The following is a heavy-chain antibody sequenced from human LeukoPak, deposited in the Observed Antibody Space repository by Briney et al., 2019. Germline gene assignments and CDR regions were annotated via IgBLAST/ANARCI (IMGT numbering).Heavy chain of an antibody. J-gene: IGHJ4*02. CDR2: INSDGTST. Sequence: PGGSLRLSCAASGFTFSSYWMHWVRQAPGEGLVCVSRINSDGTSTTYADSVKGRFTISRDNSKNTLYLQMNSLRAEDTAVYYCAKDNYDFWSGYCDYWGQGTLVTVSS. V-gene: IGHV3-74*01. CDR3: AKDNYDFWSGYCDY. D-gene: IGHD3-3*01. CDR1: GFTFSSYW.